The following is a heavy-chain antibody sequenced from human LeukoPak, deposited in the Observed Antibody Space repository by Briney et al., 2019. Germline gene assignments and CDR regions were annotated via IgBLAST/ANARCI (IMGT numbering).Heavy chain of an antibody. J-gene: IGHJ4*02. Sequence: ASVKVSCKASNYPFTRYGISWVRQAPGQGLEWMGWISGSNGNTNYAQKFQGRVSMTADASTGTAYLELRSLRSDDTAVYYCARSRRGTCYYFDLWGQGTLVTVSS. CDR1: NYPFTRYG. CDR2: ISGSNGNT. CDR3: ARSRRGTCYYFDL. D-gene: IGHD2-15*01. V-gene: IGHV1-18*01.